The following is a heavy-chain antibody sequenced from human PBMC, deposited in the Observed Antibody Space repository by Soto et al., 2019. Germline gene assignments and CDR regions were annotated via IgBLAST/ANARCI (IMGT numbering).Heavy chain of an antibody. D-gene: IGHD3-10*01. CDR2: ISSSSSYI. J-gene: IGHJ6*02. Sequence: EVQLVESGGGLVKPGGSPRLSCAASGFTFSSYSMNWVRQAPGKGLEWVSSISSSSSYIYYADSVKGRFTISRDNAKNSLYLQMNSLRAEDTAVYYCARDRVGVHNYYGSGSLYYYYGMDVWGQGTTVTVSS. CDR1: GFTFSSYS. V-gene: IGHV3-21*01. CDR3: ARDRVGVHNYYGSGSLYYYYGMDV.